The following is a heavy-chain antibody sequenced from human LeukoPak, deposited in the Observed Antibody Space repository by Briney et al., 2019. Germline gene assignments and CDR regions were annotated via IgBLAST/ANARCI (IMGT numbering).Heavy chain of an antibody. D-gene: IGHD4-23*01. CDR1: GGSFSGNN. J-gene: IGHJ6*03. V-gene: IGHV4-34*01. CDR2: INHSGGT. CDR3: ARAFPGGGYGGRGYYYYMDV. Sequence: PSETLSLTCAVYGGSFSGNNWSWIRQPPGKGLEWIGKINHSGGTNYNPSLKSRVTISVDTSKNQFSLKLNSMTAADTAVYYCARAFPGGGYGGRGYYYYMDVWGKGTTVTVSS.